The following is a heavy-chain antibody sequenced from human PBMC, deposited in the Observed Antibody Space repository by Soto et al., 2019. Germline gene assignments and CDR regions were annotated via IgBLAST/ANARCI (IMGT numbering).Heavy chain of an antibody. V-gene: IGHV1-8*02. Sequence: ASVKVSCKTSGYDFTAYDINWVRQASGQGLEWMGWMNPINGATGSARRFQGRVSMTRNTATGTAYLELTSLSSDDTGVYYCGRGHSRRAPAGGTPYYYAMDVWGQGTTVTVSS. J-gene: IGHJ6*02. D-gene: IGHD6-13*01. CDR2: MNPINGAT. CDR1: GYDFTAYD. CDR3: GRGHSRRAPAGGTPYYYAMDV.